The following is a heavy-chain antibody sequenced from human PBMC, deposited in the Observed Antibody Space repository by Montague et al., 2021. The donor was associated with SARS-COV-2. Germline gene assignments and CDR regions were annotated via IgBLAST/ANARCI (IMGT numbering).Heavy chain of an antibody. CDR1: GGSFSNYY. J-gene: IGHJ6*02. CDR3: ARQLSVTPVTSHMYHYAIDV. CDR2: IYYSGST. V-gene: IGHV4-59*08. D-gene: IGHD2-2*01. Sequence: SETLSLTCAISGGSFSNYYWSWIRQSPGKGLEWIGYIYYSGSTNYNPSLTSRVTISIDTSKNQVSLKLTSVTAADTAVYYCARQLSVTPVTSHMYHYAIDVWGQGTTVTVSS.